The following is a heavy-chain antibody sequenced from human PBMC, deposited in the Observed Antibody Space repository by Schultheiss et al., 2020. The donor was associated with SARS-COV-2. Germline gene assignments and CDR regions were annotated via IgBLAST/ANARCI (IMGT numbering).Heavy chain of an antibody. CDR3: TRPAYYDGSGYYGAYYGMDV. V-gene: IGHV3-73*01. CDR1: GFTFSGSA. D-gene: IGHD3-22*01. J-gene: IGHJ6*02. CDR2: IRSKANSYAT. Sequence: GGSLRLSCAASGFTFSGSAMHWVRQSSGKGLEWVGRIRSKANSYATAYAASVKGRFTISRDDSKNTAYLQMNSLKTEDTAVYYCTRPAYYDGSGYYGAYYGMDVWGQGTTVTVSS.